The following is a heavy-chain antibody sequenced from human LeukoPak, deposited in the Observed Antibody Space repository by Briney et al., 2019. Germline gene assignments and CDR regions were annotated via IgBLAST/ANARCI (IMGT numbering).Heavy chain of an antibody. V-gene: IGHV3-74*01. CDR3: ARDRGPRTGFMVREAYDY. CDR1: GFTFRNYV. D-gene: IGHD3-10*01. CDR2: INTDGSIT. J-gene: IGHJ4*02. Sequence: PGGSLRLSCAASGFTFRNYVIHWVRQAPGKGLVWVSRINTDGSITNYADSVKGRFSISRDNAKNTLYLQMSSLRAEDTAVYYCARDRGPRTGFMVREAYDYWGQGTLVTVSS.